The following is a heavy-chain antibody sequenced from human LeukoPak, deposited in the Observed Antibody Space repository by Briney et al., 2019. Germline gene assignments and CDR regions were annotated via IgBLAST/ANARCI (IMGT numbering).Heavy chain of an antibody. D-gene: IGHD6-13*01. CDR2: TYPGYSDT. CDR1: GYTFTLYY. V-gene: IGHV5-51*01. Sequence: GEPLKISCKASGYTFTLYYIGWGRQMPGKGLERMWFTYPGYSDTRYSPSCQGQVTISADKAISTAYLQWSSLKASDTAIYYCARLSPRAAVSGLYFDHWGQGTLVSVSS. CDR3: ARLSPRAAVSGLYFDH. J-gene: IGHJ1*01.